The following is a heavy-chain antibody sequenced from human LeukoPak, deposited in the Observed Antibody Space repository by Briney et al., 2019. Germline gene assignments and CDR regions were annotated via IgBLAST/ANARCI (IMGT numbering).Heavy chain of an antibody. D-gene: IGHD3-10*01. Sequence: GGSLRLSCAASGFTFSSYSMNWVRQAPGKGLEWVSSISSSSSYIYYADSVKGRFTISRDNSKNSLYLQMNSLRAEDTAVYYCARSRYYGSKNDAFDIWGQGTMVTVSS. CDR1: GFTFSSYS. CDR2: ISSSSSYI. V-gene: IGHV3-21*01. CDR3: ARSRYYGSKNDAFDI. J-gene: IGHJ3*02.